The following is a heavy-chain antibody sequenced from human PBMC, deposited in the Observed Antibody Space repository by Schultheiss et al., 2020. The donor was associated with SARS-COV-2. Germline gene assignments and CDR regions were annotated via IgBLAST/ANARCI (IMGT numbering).Heavy chain of an antibody. D-gene: IGHD3-10*01. V-gene: IGHV3-69-1*02. CDR3: ARVLRGAHDY. J-gene: IGHJ4*02. CDR1: GFTFDDYA. Sequence: GGSLRLSCAASGFTFDDYAMHWVRQAPGKGLEWVSVIYSCGSTYYADSVKGRFTISRDNAKNSLYLQMNSLRAEDTAVYYCARVLRGAHDYWGQGTLVTVSS. CDR2: IYSCGST.